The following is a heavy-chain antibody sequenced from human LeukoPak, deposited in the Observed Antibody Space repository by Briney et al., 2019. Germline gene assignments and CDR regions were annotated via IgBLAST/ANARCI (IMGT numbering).Heavy chain of an antibody. D-gene: IGHD2-15*01. J-gene: IGHJ4*02. Sequence: HPGGSLRLSCAPSGFTFSTYSMNCVRQAPAKGLEWVSYITSSSSTIYYADSVKGRFIISRDNAKNSLYLQMNSLRDEDTAVYYCARGPRGYYSLDYWGQGTLVTVSS. CDR1: GFTFSTYS. CDR3: ARGPRGYYSLDY. V-gene: IGHV3-48*02. CDR2: ITSSSSTI.